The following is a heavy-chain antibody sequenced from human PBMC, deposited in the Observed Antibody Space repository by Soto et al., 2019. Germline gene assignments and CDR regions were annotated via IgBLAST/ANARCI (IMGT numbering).Heavy chain of an antibody. V-gene: IGHV4-31*03. CDR1: CGSISSGGYY. Sequence: PSETLSLTCTVSCGSISSGGYYWSWIRQHPGKGLEWIGYIYYSGSTYYNPSLKSRVTISVDTSKNQFSLKLSSVTAADTAVYYCARYCGGDCLYYYYGTDVWGQGTTVTVSS. CDR3: ARYCGGDCLYYYYGTDV. D-gene: IGHD2-21*02. J-gene: IGHJ6*02. CDR2: IYYSGST.